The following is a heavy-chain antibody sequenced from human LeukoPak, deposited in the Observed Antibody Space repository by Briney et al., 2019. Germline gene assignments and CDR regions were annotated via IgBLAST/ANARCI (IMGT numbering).Heavy chain of an antibody. Sequence: VASVKVSCKASGYTFTDYYIHLVRQAPGQGLEWMGWINPNSGGTNYAQKFQGRVTMTRDTSISTAYMELSRLRSDDTAVYYCARLSAPGFLEWLGKFDYWGQGTLVTVSS. CDR1: GYTFTDYY. V-gene: IGHV1-2*02. J-gene: IGHJ4*02. D-gene: IGHD3-3*01. CDR2: INPNSGGT. CDR3: ARLSAPGFLEWLGKFDY.